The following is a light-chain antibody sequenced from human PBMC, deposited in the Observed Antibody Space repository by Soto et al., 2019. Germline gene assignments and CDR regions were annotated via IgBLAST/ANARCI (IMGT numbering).Light chain of an antibody. CDR3: QSYDSSLSVNYV. V-gene: IGLV1-40*01. Sequence: QSVLTQPPSVSGAPGQRVTISCTGSSSNIGAGYDVHWYQQLPGTAPKLLIYGNSNRPSGVPDRFSGSKSGTSASLAITGLQPEDEADYYCQSYDSSLSVNYVFGTGTKLTVL. CDR2: GNS. CDR1: SSNIGAGYD. J-gene: IGLJ1*01.